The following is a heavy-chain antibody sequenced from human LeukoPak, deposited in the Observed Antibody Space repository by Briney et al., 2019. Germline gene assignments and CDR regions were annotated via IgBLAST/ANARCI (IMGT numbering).Heavy chain of an antibody. CDR1: GFTFSGYG. CDR2: ISGSGFNT. V-gene: IGHV3-23*01. D-gene: IGHD1-26*01. J-gene: IGHJ4*02. CDR3: VKDRGIEGADTKDFDY. Sequence: GGSLRLSCAASGFTFSGYGMSWVRQAPLKGLEWVSAISGSGFNTYYADSAKGRFIISRDNSKNTLYLQMHSLSAGDTAVYYCVKDRGIEGADTKDFDYWGQGTPVTVSS.